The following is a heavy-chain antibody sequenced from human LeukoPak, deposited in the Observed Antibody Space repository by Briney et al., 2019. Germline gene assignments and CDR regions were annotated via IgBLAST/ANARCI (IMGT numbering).Heavy chain of an antibody. V-gene: IGHV3-23*01. Sequence: GGSLRLSCAASGFTFSSYVRSWVRQAPGKGLEWVSNIGGSVGSMFYAASVKGRFAISRDNSKNMLFLQMNNLRVEDTAVYYCAKRGNSWDLFDYWGQGTLVTVSS. D-gene: IGHD6-13*01. CDR1: GFTFSSYV. CDR2: IGGSVGSM. J-gene: IGHJ4*02. CDR3: AKRGNSWDLFDY.